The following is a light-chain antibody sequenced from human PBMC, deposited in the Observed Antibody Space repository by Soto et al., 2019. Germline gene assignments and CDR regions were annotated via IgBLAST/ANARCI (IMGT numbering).Light chain of an antibody. Sequence: QSVLTQPPSASGTPGQRVAISCSGSSSNIGSNTVNWYQQVPGTAPKLLIYSSHQRPSGVPDRFTGSKSGTSASLAISGLQSEDEADYYCATWDDSLNVVFGGGTKLTVL. CDR1: SSNIGSNT. CDR2: SSH. CDR3: ATWDDSLNVV. V-gene: IGLV1-44*01. J-gene: IGLJ3*02.